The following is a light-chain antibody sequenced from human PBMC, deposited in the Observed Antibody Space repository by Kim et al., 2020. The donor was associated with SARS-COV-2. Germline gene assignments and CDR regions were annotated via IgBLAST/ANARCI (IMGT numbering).Light chain of an antibody. J-gene: IGLJ2*01. CDR3: FSYAGSYTWV. CDR1: SSDVGGYNY. Sequence: QSALTQPRSVSGSPGQSVTISCTGTSSDVGGYNYVSWYQQNPGKAPKLMIYDVSKRPSGVPDRFSGSKSGNTASLTISGLQAEDEADYYCFSYAGSYTWVFGGGTQPTVL. CDR2: DVS. V-gene: IGLV2-11*01.